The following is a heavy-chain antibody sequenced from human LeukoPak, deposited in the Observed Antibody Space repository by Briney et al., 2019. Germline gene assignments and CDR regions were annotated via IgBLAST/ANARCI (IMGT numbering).Heavy chain of an antibody. CDR2: ISYDGSNK. Sequence: GGCLRLSCAACGFTFSNYAMHWVRQAPGKGLEWVAVISYDGSNKYYADSVKGRFTLSRDNSKNTLYLQMNSLRAEDMAVYYCGLGYCTGATCHPYSWGQGTLVTVSS. D-gene: IGHD2-8*02. V-gene: IGHV3-30*03. CDR3: GLGYCTGATCHPYS. J-gene: IGHJ4*02. CDR1: GFTFSNYA.